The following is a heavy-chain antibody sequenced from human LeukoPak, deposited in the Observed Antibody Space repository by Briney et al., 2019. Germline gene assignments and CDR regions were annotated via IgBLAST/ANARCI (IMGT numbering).Heavy chain of an antibody. CDR3: AKDLFPGYSSPTTYDY. CDR2: TSGSGGST. Sequence: QTGGSLRLSCAASGFTFSSYAMSWVRQAPGKGLEWVSATSGSGGSTYYADSVKGRSTISRDNSKNTLYLQMNSLRAEDTAVYYCAKDLFPGYSSPTTYDYWGQGTLVTVSS. J-gene: IGHJ4*02. D-gene: IGHD6-19*01. V-gene: IGHV3-23*01. CDR1: GFTFSSYA.